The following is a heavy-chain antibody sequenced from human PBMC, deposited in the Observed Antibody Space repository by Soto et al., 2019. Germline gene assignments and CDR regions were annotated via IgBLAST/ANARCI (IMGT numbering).Heavy chain of an antibody. CDR1: GGSISSGGYY. CDR3: AIRNGSGSYYVDY. D-gene: IGHD3-10*01. V-gene: IGHV4-31*03. J-gene: IGHJ4*02. Sequence: QVQLQESGPGLVKPSQTLSLTCTVSGGSISSGGYYWSWIRQHPGKGLEWIGYIYYSGSTYYNPSLKSGVTIAADTSKNQSSLTMRSVTAAYTAVYYCAIRNGSGSYYVDYWGQGTLVTVSS. CDR2: IYYSGST.